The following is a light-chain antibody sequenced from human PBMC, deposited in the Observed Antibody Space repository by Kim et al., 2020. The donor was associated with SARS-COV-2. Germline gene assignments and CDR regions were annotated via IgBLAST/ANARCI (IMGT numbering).Light chain of an antibody. CDR2: RND. CDR1: RANIGHNF. J-gene: IGLJ3*02. CDR3: ASWDDTLNSQL. V-gene: IGLV1-47*01. Sequence: GQTVTISCSGARANIGHNFVFWYRQLPGAAPRLLMYRNDQRPSGVADRISGSKSGTSASLAISDLRSEDEADYFCASWDDTLNSQLFGGGTKVTVL.